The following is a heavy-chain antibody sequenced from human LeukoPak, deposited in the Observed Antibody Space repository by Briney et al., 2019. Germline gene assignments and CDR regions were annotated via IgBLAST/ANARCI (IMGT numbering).Heavy chain of an antibody. CDR3: TRDMGGTYFDY. Sequence: GASVRLSCAASGFTISNYDMHWVRQAPGKGLEWVALIYNYSSNKYYADSVKGRFTISRDNSKNTLYLQMNSLRAEDTAVYYCTRDMGGTYFDYWGQGTLVPVSS. J-gene: IGHJ4*02. D-gene: IGHD1-26*01. CDR2: IYNYSSNK. V-gene: IGHV3-30*03. CDR1: GFTISNYD.